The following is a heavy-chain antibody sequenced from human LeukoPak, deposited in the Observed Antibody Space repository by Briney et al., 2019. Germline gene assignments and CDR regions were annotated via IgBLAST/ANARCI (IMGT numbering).Heavy chain of an antibody. V-gene: IGHV4-30-4*07. CDR3: ARGPLGGSGSSAFDI. Sequence: SSETLSLTCAVSGGSISSGGYSWSWIRQPPGKGLEWIGYIYYSGSTYYNPSLKSRVTISVDTSKNQFSLKLSSVTAADTAVYYCARGPLGGSGSSAFDIWGQGTMVTVSS. CDR2: IYYSGST. CDR1: GGSISSGGYS. J-gene: IGHJ3*02. D-gene: IGHD3-16*01.